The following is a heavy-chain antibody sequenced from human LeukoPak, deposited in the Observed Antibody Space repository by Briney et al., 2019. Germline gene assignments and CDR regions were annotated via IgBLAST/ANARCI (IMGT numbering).Heavy chain of an antibody. V-gene: IGHV4-34*01. Sequence: SETLSLTCAVYGGSFSGYYWSWIRQPPGKGLEWIGEINHSGSTNYNPSLKSRVTISVDTSKNQFSLKLSSVTAADTAVYYCASAGATGPFDAFDIWGQGTMVTVSS. D-gene: IGHD1-26*01. CDR2: INHSGST. J-gene: IGHJ3*02. CDR3: ASAGATGPFDAFDI. CDR1: GGSFSGYY.